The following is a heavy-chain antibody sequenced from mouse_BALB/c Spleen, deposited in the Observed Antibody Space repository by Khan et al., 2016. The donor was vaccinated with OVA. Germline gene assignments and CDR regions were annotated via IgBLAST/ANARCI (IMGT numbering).Heavy chain of an antibody. CDR2: IDPANGNT. D-gene: IGHD6-2*01. Sequence: VQLQQSGAEFVKPGASVRLSCTASGFNIKNTYIHWVKQRPEQGLEWIGRIDPANGNTKYDPKFRDKATITADTSSNTAYLQLSSLTSEDTAVYYGDYSVLLCAMCYWGQGTSDTVSS. CDR3: DYSVLLCAMCY. V-gene: IGHV14-3*02. J-gene: IGHJ4*01. CDR1: GFNIKNTY.